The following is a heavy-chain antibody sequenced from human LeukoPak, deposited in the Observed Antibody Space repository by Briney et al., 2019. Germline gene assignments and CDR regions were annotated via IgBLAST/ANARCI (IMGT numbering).Heavy chain of an antibody. CDR3: ARRSTSGSYYDD. J-gene: IGHJ4*02. Sequence: PGGSLRLSCAASGFTFSNYWMHWVRQARGKGLVWVSRINSDGSTRKYADSVKGRFTISRDNDKNTLYLQMNRRLVEDTAVYYCARRSTSGSYYDDWGQGILVTVSS. D-gene: IGHD3-10*01. CDR2: INSDGSTR. CDR1: GFTFSNYW. V-gene: IGHV3-74*03.